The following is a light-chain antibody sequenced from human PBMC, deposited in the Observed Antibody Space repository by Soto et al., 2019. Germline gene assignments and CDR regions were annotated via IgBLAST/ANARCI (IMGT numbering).Light chain of an antibody. CDR3: LQRSPLLP. CDR2: GAS. J-gene: IGKJ4*01. V-gene: IGKV3-11*01. CDR1: HSVSSY. Sequence: DIVLKQSPATLSLSPGERATLSCRASHSVSSYLAWYQQQPGPAPRLLIYGASNRATVIPAMFSGSGSGTDFTLTISILAPEDSAVYYSLQRSPLLPFGGGTKVDIK.